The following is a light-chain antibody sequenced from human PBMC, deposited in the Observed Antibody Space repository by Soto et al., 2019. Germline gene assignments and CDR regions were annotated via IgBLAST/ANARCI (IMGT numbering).Light chain of an antibody. CDR2: DIF. J-gene: IGKJ4*01. Sequence: EIVLTQSPGTLSLSPGERGSLSCRASQSVTSNYLAWYQQKPGQAPRLVIYDIFTRATGVPTRISGSGSGTEFTLTISSLQSEDFAVYYCQQYNSWPLTFGGGTKVEIK. CDR3: QQYNSWPLT. CDR1: QSVTSN. V-gene: IGKV3D-15*01.